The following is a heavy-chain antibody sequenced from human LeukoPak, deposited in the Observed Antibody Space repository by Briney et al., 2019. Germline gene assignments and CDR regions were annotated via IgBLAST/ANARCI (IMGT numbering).Heavy chain of an antibody. CDR1: GGSISNYY. J-gene: IGHJ3*02. CDR3: ARDGWYYYDSSGYLHDAFDI. D-gene: IGHD3-22*01. Sequence: PSETLSLTCTVSGGSISNYYWSWIRQPPGKGLEWIGYVYHSGSTNYNPSLKSRVTISVDTSKNQFSLKLSSVTAADTAVYYCARDGWYYYDSSGYLHDAFDIWGQGTMVTVSS. V-gene: IGHV4-59*12. CDR2: VYHSGST.